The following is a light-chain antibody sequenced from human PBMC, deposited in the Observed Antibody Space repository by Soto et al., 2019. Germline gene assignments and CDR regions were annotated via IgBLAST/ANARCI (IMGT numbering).Light chain of an antibody. CDR1: QSISSY. J-gene: IGKJ3*01. CDR3: QQSYSTPRFT. Sequence: DIQMTQSPSSLSASVGDRVTITCRASQSISSYFKWYQQKPGKAPKLLIYAASSLQSGVPSRFSGSGSGTDFTLTISSLQPEDFATYYCQQSYSTPRFTFGPGTKVDIK. V-gene: IGKV1-39*01. CDR2: AAS.